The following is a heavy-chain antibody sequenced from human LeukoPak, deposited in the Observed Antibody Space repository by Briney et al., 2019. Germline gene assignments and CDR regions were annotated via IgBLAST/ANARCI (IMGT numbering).Heavy chain of an antibody. J-gene: IGHJ6*02. V-gene: IGHV3-7*01. CDR2: IKQDASEK. D-gene: IGHD2-8*01. CDR3: ARDQGRMVYAPDIYYYGMDV. Sequence: GGSLRLSCVASGFIFSDYWMTWVRQAPGKGLEWVANIKQDASEKYYVDSVKARSTISRDNAKNSLYLQMNSLRAEDTAVYYCARDQGRMVYAPDIYYYGMDVWGQGTTVTVSS. CDR1: GFIFSDYW.